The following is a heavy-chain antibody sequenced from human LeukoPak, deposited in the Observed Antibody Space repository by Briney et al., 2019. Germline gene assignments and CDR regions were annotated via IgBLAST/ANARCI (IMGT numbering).Heavy chain of an antibody. J-gene: IGHJ5*01. Sequence: TSETLSLTCAVYGGSFSGYYWSWIRQPPGKGLEGIGEINHSGSTNYNPSLKSRVTISVDTSKNQFSLKLSSVTAADTAVYYCAGGSGSPWWFDPWGQGTLVTVSS. CDR2: INHSGST. D-gene: IGHD3-10*01. CDR1: GGSFSGYY. CDR3: AGGSGSPWWFDP. V-gene: IGHV4-34*01.